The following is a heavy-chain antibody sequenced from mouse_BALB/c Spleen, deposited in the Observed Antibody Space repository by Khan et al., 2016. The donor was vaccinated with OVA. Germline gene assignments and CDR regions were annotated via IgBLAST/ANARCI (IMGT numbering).Heavy chain of an antibody. CDR2: ISYSGST. Sequence: EVQLVESGPGLVKPSQSLSLTCTVTGYSITSDYAWNWIRQFPGNKLEWMGYISYSGSTSYNPSLKSRISITRDTSKNQFFLQLNSVTTEDTAKEYCARTRPNYSVTSGFFDYWGQGTTLTVSS. D-gene: IGHD1-1*01. CDR3: ARTRPNYSVTSGFFDY. J-gene: IGHJ2*01. CDR1: GYSITSDYA. V-gene: IGHV3-2*02.